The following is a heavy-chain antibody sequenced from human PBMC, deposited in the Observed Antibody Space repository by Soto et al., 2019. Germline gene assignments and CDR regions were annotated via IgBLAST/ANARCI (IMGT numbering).Heavy chain of an antibody. D-gene: IGHD2-15*01. CDR3: ARDSGYCSGGSCYPKYYFDD. J-gene: IGHJ4*02. CDR1: GYTFTSYA. V-gene: IGHV1-3*01. CDR2: INAGNGNT. Sequence: GASVKVSCKASGYTFTSYAMHWVRQAPGQRLEWMGWINAGNGNTKYSQKFQGRVTITRDTSASTAYMELSSLRSEDTAVYYCARDSGYCSGGSCYPKYYFDDWGQGTRVTVSS.